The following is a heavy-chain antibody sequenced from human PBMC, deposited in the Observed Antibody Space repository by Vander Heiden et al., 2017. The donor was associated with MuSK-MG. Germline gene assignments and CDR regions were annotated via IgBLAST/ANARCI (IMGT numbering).Heavy chain of an antibody. CDR1: GFSRSTSGVG. D-gene: IGHD2-15*01. J-gene: IGHJ4*02. Sequence: QITLKESGPTLVKPTQTLTLTCTFSGFSRSTSGVGVGWLRQHPGKALEWLTLSYWDDDKRYSPSLKSRLTITKDTSKNQVVLTMTNMDPVDTATYYCAHSIRLERHPLGYCSGGSCYRHFDYWCQGTLVTVSS. V-gene: IGHV2-5*02. CDR2: SYWDDDK. CDR3: AHSIRLERHPLGYCSGGSCYRHFDY.